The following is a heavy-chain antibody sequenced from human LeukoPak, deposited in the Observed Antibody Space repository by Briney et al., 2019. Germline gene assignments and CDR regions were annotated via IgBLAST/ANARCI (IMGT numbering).Heavy chain of an antibody. CDR3: TRDLPAYCGGDCYGYFQH. J-gene: IGHJ1*01. D-gene: IGHD2-21*02. Sequence: GGSLRLSCTASGFTFGDYAMSWVRQAPGKGLEGVGFIRSKAYGGTTEYAASVKGRFTISRDDSKSIAYLQMNSLKTEDTAVYYCTRDLPAYCGGDCYGYFQHWGQGTLVTVSS. CDR1: GFTFGDYA. V-gene: IGHV3-49*04. CDR2: IRSKAYGGTT.